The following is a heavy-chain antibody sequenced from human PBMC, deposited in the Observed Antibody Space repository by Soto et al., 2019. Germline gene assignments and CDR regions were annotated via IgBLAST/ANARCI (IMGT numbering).Heavy chain of an antibody. V-gene: IGHV4-59*08. Sequence: QVQLQESGPGLVKPSETLSLTCTVSGGSISSYYWSWIRQAPGKGLEWIGYIYYSGNTNYNPSLKNRVPISVDTSNNQFSLNLSSVTAADTAVYYCARRGYHYYGMDVWGQGTTVTVSS. J-gene: IGHJ6*02. CDR2: IYYSGNT. CDR1: GGSISSYY. CDR3: ARRGYHYYGMDV.